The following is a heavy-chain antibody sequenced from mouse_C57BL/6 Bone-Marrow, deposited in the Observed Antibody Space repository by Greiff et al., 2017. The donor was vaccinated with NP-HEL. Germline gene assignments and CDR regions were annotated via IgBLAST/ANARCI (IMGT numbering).Heavy chain of an antibody. V-gene: IGHV1-5*01. Sequence: EVQLQQSGTVLARPGASVKMSCKTSGYTFTSYWMHWVKQRPGQGLEWIGAIYPGNSDTSYNQKFKGKAKLTAVTSASTAYMELSSLTNEDSAVYYCRGDYYGSIYYFDYWGQGTTLTVSS. J-gene: IGHJ2*01. CDR3: RGDYYGSIYYFDY. CDR2: IYPGNSDT. CDR1: GYTFTSYW. D-gene: IGHD1-1*01.